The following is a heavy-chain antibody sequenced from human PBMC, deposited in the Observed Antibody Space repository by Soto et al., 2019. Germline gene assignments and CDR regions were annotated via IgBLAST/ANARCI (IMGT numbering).Heavy chain of an antibody. Sequence: EVQLVESGGGLVQPGGSLSLSCAASGFSFGDYWMTWVRQAPGKGREWVATIEQDGSEKNYVDTVKGRFTISRDNARNSLDLQMNILRAVDTAGYFCAVGIGWESALWGPGTHVTVSS. CDR2: IEQDGSEK. CDR1: GFSFGDYW. CDR3: AVGIGWESAL. J-gene: IGHJ4*02. D-gene: IGHD6-19*01. V-gene: IGHV3-7*05.